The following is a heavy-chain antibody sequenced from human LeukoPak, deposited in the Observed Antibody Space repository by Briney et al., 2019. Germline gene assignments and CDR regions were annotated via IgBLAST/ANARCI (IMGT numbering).Heavy chain of an antibody. D-gene: IGHD6-6*01. J-gene: IGHJ4*02. V-gene: IGHV3-43*02. Sequence: GGSLRLSCAASGFTFDDYAMHWVRQAPGKGPEWVSLISGDGGSTYYADSVKGRFTISRDNSKNSLYLQMNSLRTGDTALYYCAKDSSSSGWGQGTLVTVSS. CDR2: ISGDGGST. CDR3: AKDSSSSG. CDR1: GFTFDDYA.